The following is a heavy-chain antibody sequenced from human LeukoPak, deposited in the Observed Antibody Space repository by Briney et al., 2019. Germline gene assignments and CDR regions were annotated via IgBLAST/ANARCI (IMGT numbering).Heavy chain of an antibody. CDR3: ARSGGNFNFDY. D-gene: IGHD4-23*01. J-gene: IGHJ4*02. CDR2: ISTSGST. V-gene: IGHV4-4*07. CDR1: GGSISNYY. Sequence: SETLSLTCTVSGGSISNYYWSWIRQPAGKGLEWIGRISTSGSTSYNPSLKSRVTMSVDTSKNQFSLKLSSVTAADTAVYYCARSGGNFNFDYWGQGTLVTVSS.